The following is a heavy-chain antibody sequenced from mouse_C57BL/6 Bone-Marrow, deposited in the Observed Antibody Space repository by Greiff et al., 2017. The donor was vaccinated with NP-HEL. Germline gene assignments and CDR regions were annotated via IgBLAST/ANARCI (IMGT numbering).Heavy chain of an antibody. CDR2: IDPENGDT. CDR3: TGLIPYYAVDY. CDR1: GFNFTDDY. V-gene: IGHV14-4*01. Sequence: VQLQQSGAELVRPGASVKLSCTASGFNFTDDYMHWVKQRPEQGLEWIGWIDPENGDTEYASKFQGKATITADTSSNTAYLQLSSLTSEDSAVYYCTGLIPYYAVDYGGQGTSVTVSS. J-gene: IGHJ4*01. D-gene: IGHD2-2*01.